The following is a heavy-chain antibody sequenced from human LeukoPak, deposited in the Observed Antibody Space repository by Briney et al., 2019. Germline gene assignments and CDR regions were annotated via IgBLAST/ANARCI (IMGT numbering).Heavy chain of an antibody. D-gene: IGHD6-19*01. J-gene: IGHJ4*02. V-gene: IGHV1-18*01. Sequence: GASVKVSCKASGYTFTSYGISWERQAPGQGLEWMGWISAYNGNTNYAQKLQGRVTMTTDTSTSTAYMELRSLRSDDTAVYYCARSRAVAGTSYFDYWGQGTLVTVSS. CDR2: ISAYNGNT. CDR1: GYTFTSYG. CDR3: ARSRAVAGTSYFDY.